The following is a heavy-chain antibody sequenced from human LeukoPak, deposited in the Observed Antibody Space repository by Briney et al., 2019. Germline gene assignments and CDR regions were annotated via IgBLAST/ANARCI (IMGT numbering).Heavy chain of an antibody. CDR2: IRDEANNYAT. CDR1: GFTFADSP. J-gene: IGHJ4*02. Sequence: GGPLRLSCAASGFTFADSPMHWVRQASGKGLEWVGRIRDEANNYATAYAASVKGRFTISRDDSQNTAYLQMNSLKAEDTAVYFCTRQRVGTSTCDYWGQGTLVTVSS. V-gene: IGHV3-73*01. CDR3: TRQRVGTSTCDY. D-gene: IGHD2-21*02.